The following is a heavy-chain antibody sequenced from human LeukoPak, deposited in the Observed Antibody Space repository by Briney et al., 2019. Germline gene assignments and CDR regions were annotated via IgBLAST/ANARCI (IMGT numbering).Heavy chain of an antibody. D-gene: IGHD5-18*01. V-gene: IGHV1-69*13. CDR3: ARADTAMVPPYYYYYGMDV. J-gene: IGHJ6*04. CDR2: IIPIFGTA. Sequence: SVKVSCKASGGTFSSYAISWVRQAPGQGLEWMGGIIPIFGTANYAQKFQDRVTITADESTSTAYMELSSLRSEDTAVYYCARADTAMVPPYYYYYGMDVWGKGTTVTVSS. CDR1: GGTFSSYA.